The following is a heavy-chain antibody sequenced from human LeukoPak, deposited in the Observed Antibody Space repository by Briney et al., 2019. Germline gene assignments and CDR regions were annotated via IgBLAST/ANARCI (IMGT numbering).Heavy chain of an antibody. J-gene: IGHJ4*02. CDR3: ASSGSYRFDY. CDR1: GFTFSSYS. Sequence: GGSLRLSCAASGFTFSSYSMNWVRQAPGKGLEWVSSISSSSSYIYYADSVKGRFTISRGNAKNSLYLQMNSLRDEDTAVYYCASSGSYRFDYWGQGTLVTVSS. D-gene: IGHD1-26*01. V-gene: IGHV3-21*01. CDR2: ISSSSSYI.